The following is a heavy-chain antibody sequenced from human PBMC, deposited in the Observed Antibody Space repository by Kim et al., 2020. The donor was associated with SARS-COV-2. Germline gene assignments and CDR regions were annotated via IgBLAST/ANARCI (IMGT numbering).Heavy chain of an antibody. Sequence: GESLKISCKGSGYSFTSYWIGWVRQMPGKGLEWMGIIYPGDSDTRYSPSFQGQVTISADKSISTAYLQWSSLKASDTAMYYCARQEGYCSGGSCYNWFDPSGQGTLVTVSS. V-gene: IGHV5-51*01. J-gene: IGHJ5*02. CDR1: GYSFTSYW. CDR3: ARQEGYCSGGSCYNWFDP. CDR2: IYPGDSDT. D-gene: IGHD2-15*01.